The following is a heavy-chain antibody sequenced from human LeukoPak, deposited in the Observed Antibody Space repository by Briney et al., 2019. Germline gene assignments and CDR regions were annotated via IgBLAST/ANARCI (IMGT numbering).Heavy chain of an antibody. D-gene: IGHD2-2*01. Sequence: SEALSLTCAVPGGSISSYYWSWMRQPPGKGGEWVGYIYIGGSTNYNPSLKSRVTISIDTSKNQFSLKLSSVTAADTAVYYCARRGPYCSSTSCYSWFAPWGQGTLVTVSS. CDR3: ARRGPYCSSTSCYSWFAP. V-gene: IGHV4-4*09. CDR2: IYIGGST. J-gene: IGHJ5*02. CDR1: GGSISSYY.